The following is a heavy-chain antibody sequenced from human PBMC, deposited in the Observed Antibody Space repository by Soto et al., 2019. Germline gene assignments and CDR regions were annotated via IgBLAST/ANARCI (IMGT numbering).Heavy chain of an antibody. CDR2: VYYGGAIFYSGNI. CDR1: GDSISSSNSH. J-gene: IGHJ3*02. Sequence: TLSLTCTVSGDSISSSNSHWGWTRQPPGKGLEYIGSVYYGGAIFYSGNIYYNPSLKSRVTISVDTSKNQFSLRLSSVTAADTGVYYCVRYDRINMKPYSPEGFHIWGQGTMVTVS. CDR3: VRYDRINMKPYSPEGFHI. D-gene: IGHD3-3*02. V-gene: IGHV4-39*01.